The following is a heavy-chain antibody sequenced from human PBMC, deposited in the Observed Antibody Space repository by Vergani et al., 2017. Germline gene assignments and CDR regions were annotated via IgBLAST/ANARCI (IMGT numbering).Heavy chain of an antibody. CDR2: IIPIFGTA. V-gene: IGHV1-69*06. CDR3: ARFSRFLEWSMQSGDAFDI. Sequence: VQLVESGGGLVQPGGSLRLSCAASGFTFSSYAISWVRQAPGQGLEWMGGIIPIFGTANYAQKFQGRVTITADKSTSTAYMELSSLRSEDTAVYYCARFSRFLEWSMQSGDAFDIWGQGTMVTVSS. J-gene: IGHJ3*02. CDR1: GFTFSSYA. D-gene: IGHD3-3*01.